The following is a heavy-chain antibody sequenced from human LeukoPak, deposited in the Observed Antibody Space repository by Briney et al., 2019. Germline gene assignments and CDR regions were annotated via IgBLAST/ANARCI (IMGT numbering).Heavy chain of an antibody. V-gene: IGHV3-23*01. CDR3: AKDPHYDSSGYYYYPPDY. CDR1: GFRFSSYA. CDR2: ISGSGATA. Sequence: GGSLRLSCAASGFRFSSYAMNWVRQAPGKGLEWVSGISGSGATAFYADSVKGRFTISRDNSKNTLYLRLNSLRAEDTAVYYCAKDPHYDSSGYYYYPPDYWGQGTLVTVPS. D-gene: IGHD3-22*01. J-gene: IGHJ4*02.